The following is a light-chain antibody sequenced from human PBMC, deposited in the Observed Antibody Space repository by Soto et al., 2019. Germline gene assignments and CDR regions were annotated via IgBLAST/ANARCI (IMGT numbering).Light chain of an antibody. Sequence: ELVMTQSPATLSVSPGERVTLSCRSSQSVADNLAWFQQKPGQGPRLLIYGASTRATGIPARFSGSGSETDFTLTVSSLRSEHSAVYYCQQYNYWPITFGQGTRLEIK. CDR2: GAS. J-gene: IGKJ5*01. V-gene: IGKV3-15*01. CDR1: QSVADN. CDR3: QQYNYWPIT.